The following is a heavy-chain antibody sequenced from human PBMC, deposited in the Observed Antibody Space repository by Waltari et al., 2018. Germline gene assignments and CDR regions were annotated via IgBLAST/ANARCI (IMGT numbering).Heavy chain of an antibody. CDR3: ARAAFYNAFDI. D-gene: IGHD4-4*01. CDR1: GFNFSDFY. CDR2: ISDSGSTT. V-gene: IGHV3-11*01. J-gene: IGHJ3*02. Sequence: QVQLVESGGGLVKPGGSLRLSCVASGFNFSDFYMTWSRQVPGKGLEWVSYISDSGSTTHYADSVKGRFTISRDNARNSVFLQVNSLRAEDTAVYYCARAAFYNAFDIWGQGTTVVVSS.